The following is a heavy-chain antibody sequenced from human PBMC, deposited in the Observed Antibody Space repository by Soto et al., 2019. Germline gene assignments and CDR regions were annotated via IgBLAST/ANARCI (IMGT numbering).Heavy chain of an antibody. CDR2: ISGSDGST. CDR1: GFTFSSYA. V-gene: IGHV3-23*01. CDR3: AKTAIVVVINRNGDAFDI. J-gene: IGHJ3*02. D-gene: IGHD3-22*01. Sequence: GGSLRLSCAASGFTFSSYAMSWVRQAPGKGLEWVSAISGSDGSTYYADSVKGRFTISRDNSKNTLYLQMNSLRAEDTAVYYCAKTAIVVVINRNGDAFDIWGQGTMVTVSS.